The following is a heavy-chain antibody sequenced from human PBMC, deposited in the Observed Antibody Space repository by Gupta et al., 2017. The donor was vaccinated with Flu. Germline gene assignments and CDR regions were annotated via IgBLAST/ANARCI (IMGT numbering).Heavy chain of an antibody. V-gene: IGHV1-69*01. CDR3: ARETSGYSYGYSGYFDY. CDR1: GGTFSSYA. CDR2: IIPIFGTA. J-gene: IGHJ4*02. D-gene: IGHD5-18*01. Sequence: QVQLVQSGAEVKKPGSSVKVSCKASGGTFSSYAISWVRQAPGQGLEWMGGIIPIFGTANYAQKFQGRVTITADESTSTAYMELSSLRSEDTAVYYCARETSGYSYGYSGYFDYWGQGTLVTVSS.